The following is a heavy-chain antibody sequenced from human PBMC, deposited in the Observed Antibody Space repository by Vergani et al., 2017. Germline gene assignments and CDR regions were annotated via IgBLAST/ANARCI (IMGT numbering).Heavy chain of an antibody. Sequence: VQLVQSGAEVKKPGASVKVSCKVSGYTFTDHYMHWVKQAPGKGLEWMGLDDPEDGETIYAEKFKGRVTIAADTSTDTAHLELSSLRSEDTAVYYCATPQTVTTGGMEVWGQGTTVIVSS. D-gene: IGHD4-17*01. CDR2: DDPEDGET. J-gene: IGHJ6*02. CDR3: ATPQTVTTGGMEV. V-gene: IGHV1-69-2*01. CDR1: GYTFTDHY.